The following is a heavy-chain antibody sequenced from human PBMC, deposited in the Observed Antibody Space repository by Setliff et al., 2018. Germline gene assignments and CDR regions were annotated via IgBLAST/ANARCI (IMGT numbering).Heavy chain of an antibody. CDR3: ARGAKDGLMDV. CDR1: GGSINNYY. J-gene: IGHJ6*02. D-gene: IGHD1-26*01. Sequence: PSETLSLTCTISGGSINNYYWNWIRQSADKGLEWIGRIHSSGTTNYNPSLKSRFTISKDTSNNQSSLSLSSVTAADTAAYYCARGAKDGLMDVWGQGTTVTVSS. CDR2: IHSSGTT. V-gene: IGHV4-4*07.